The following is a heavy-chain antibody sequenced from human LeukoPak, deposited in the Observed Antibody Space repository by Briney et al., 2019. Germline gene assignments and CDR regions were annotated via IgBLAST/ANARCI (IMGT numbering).Heavy chain of an antibody. D-gene: IGHD3-9*01. CDR3: ASVLRYFDWFESDY. J-gene: IGHJ4*02. V-gene: IGHV3-21*01. CDR1: GFTFSSYS. CDR2: ISSSSSYI. Sequence: GSLRLSCAASGFTFSSYSMNWVRQAPGKGLEWVSSISSSSSYIYYADSVKGRFTISRDNAKNSLYLQMNSLRAEDTAVYYCASVLRYFDWFESDYWGQGTLVTVSS.